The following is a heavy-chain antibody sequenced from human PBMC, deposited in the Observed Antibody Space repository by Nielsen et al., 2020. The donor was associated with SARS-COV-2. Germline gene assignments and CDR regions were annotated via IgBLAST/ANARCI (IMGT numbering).Heavy chain of an antibody. Sequence: GESLKISCAASGITFNDHGIHWVRQAPGKGLEWVSAITGSGDDTYHADSVKGRLTISRDNSKDTLYLEMNSLRAEDTAVYYCAKAFRSSDWVRAAADFWGQGTLVTVSS. V-gene: IGHV3-23*01. D-gene: IGHD6-25*01. J-gene: IGHJ4*02. CDR1: GITFNDHG. CDR2: ITGSGDDT. CDR3: AKAFRSSDWVRAAADF.